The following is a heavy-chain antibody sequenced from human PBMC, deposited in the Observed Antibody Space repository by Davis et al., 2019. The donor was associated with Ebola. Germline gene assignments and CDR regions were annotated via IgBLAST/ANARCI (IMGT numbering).Heavy chain of an antibody. V-gene: IGHV1-69*04. CDR1: GGTFSSYT. Sequence: SVKVSCKASGGTFSSYTISWVRQAPGQGLEWMGRIIPILGIANYAQKFQGRVTITADKSTSTAYMELNSLRAEDTAVYYCARERPLDFFFGDYYGMDVWGQGTTVTVSS. J-gene: IGHJ6*02. CDR3: ARERPLDFFFGDYYGMDV. CDR2: IIPILGIA. D-gene: IGHD3-16*01.